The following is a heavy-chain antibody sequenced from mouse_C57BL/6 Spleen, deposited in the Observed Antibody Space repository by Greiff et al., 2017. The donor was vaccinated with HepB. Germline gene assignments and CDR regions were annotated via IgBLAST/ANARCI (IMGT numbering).Heavy chain of an antibody. D-gene: IGHD1-1*01. Sequence: QVQLQQSGAELVMPGASVKLSCKASGYTFTSYWMHWVKQRPGQGLEWIGEIDPSDSYTNYNQKFKGKSTLTVDKSSSTAYMQLSSLTSEDSAVYYCARRGTTGFAYWGQGTLVTVSA. J-gene: IGHJ3*01. CDR3: ARRGTTGFAY. CDR2: IDPSDSYT. CDR1: GYTFTSYW. V-gene: IGHV1-69*01.